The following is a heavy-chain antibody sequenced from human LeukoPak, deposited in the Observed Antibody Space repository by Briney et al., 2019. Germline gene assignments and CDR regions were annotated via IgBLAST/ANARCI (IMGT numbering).Heavy chain of an antibody. CDR3: ARHDLSNTLGGPFDY. D-gene: IGHD2/OR15-2a*01. CDR2: IYPADSAA. CDR1: GYSFTTYW. V-gene: IGHV5-51*01. Sequence: GESLKISCKASGYSFTTYWIGWVRQMPGKGLEWMGIIYPADSAAKYSPSFQGQVTISVDKSISTAYLQWSRLKASDTAMYYCARHDLSNTLGGPFDYWGQGTLVTVSS. J-gene: IGHJ4*02.